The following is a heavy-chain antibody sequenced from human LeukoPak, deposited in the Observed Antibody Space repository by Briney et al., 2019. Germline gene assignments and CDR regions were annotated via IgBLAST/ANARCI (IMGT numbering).Heavy chain of an antibody. D-gene: IGHD4-17*01. CDR2: ISYDGRNQ. CDR3: AKEAGQDYGAIDAFDV. V-gene: IGHV3-30*18. CDR1: GFIFSSYG. J-gene: IGHJ3*01. Sequence: GGSLRLSCEASGFIFSSYGFHWVRQAPGKGLEWGTLISYDGRNQYYGQSVKGRFTISRDNSKNIVYLQMNSLRIEDTGVYYCAKEAGQDYGAIDAFDVWGQGTMVTVSS.